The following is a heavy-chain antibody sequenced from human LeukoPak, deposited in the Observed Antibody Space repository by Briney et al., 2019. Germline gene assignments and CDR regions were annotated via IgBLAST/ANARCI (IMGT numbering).Heavy chain of an antibody. J-gene: IGHJ4*02. Sequence: ASVKVSCKASGYTFTSYGISWVRQAPGQGLEWMGWISAYNGNTNYAQKLQGRVTMTTDTSTSTAYMELRSLRSDDTAVYYCARDANTMVRGVINAWIYWGQGTLVTVSS. D-gene: IGHD3-10*01. CDR3: ARDANTMVRGVINAWIY. V-gene: IGHV1-18*01. CDR2: ISAYNGNT. CDR1: GYTFTSYG.